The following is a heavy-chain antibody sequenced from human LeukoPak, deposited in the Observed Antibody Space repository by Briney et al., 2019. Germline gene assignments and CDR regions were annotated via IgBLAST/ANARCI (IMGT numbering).Heavy chain of an antibody. Sequence: SGPTLVNPTQTLTLTCTFSGFSLSTSGMRVSWILQPPGKALEWLARIDWDDDKFYSTSLKTRLTISKDTSKNQVVLTMTNMDPVDTATYYCARIFGGWYYFDYWGQGTLVTVSS. CDR2: IDWDDDK. D-gene: IGHD6-19*01. V-gene: IGHV2-70*04. CDR1: GFSLSTSGMR. J-gene: IGHJ4*02. CDR3: ARIFGGWYYFDY.